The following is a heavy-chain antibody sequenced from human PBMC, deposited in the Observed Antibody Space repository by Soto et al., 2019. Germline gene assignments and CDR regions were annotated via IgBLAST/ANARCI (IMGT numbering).Heavy chain of an antibody. CDR2: IYYSGST. J-gene: IGHJ4*02. CDR1: GGSISSYY. CDR3: ARRMLATIFLVHAYYFDY. Sequence: SETLSLTCTVSGGSISSYYWSWIRQPPGKGLEWIGYIYYSGSTNYNPSLKSRVTISVDTSKNQFSLKLSSVTAADTAVYYCARRMLATIFLVHAYYFDYWGPGTLVTVSS. D-gene: IGHD5-12*01. V-gene: IGHV4-59*01.